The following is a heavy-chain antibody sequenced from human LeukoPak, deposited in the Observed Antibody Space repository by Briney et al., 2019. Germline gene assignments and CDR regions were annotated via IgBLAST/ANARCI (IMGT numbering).Heavy chain of an antibody. CDR3: AKDSNWNDRYFDY. J-gene: IGHJ4*02. CDR1: GYTFSSYG. Sequence: GRALRLSCAASGYTFSSYGMHWVRQAPGKGLEWVAVISYDGSNNYYADSVKGRFTISRDNSKNTLYLQMNSLRAEDTAVYYCAKDSNWNDRYFDYWGQGTLVTVSS. CDR2: ISYDGSNN. D-gene: IGHD1-1*01. V-gene: IGHV3-30*18.